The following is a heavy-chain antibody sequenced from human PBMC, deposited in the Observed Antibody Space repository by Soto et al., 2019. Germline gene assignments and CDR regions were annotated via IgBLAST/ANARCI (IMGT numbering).Heavy chain of an antibody. CDR3: ARTAAAGKYYNGMDV. CDR1: GYSFTSYW. J-gene: IGHJ6*02. D-gene: IGHD6-13*01. CDR2: IYPGDSDT. Sequence: GESLKXSCKGSGYSFTSYWIGWVRQMPGKGLECMGIIYPGDSDTRYSPSFQGQVTISADKSISTAYLQWSSLKASDTAMYYCARTAAAGKYYNGMDVWGQGTTVTVSS. V-gene: IGHV5-51*01.